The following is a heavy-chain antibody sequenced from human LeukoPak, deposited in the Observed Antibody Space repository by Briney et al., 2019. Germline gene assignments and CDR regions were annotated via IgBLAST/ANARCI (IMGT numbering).Heavy chain of an antibody. CDR2: ISGSGPTI. CDR3: FRAPSGTPEDYFDY. CDR1: GFIFSDYY. V-gene: IGHV3-11*01. J-gene: IGHJ4*02. D-gene: IGHD1-26*01. Sequence: GGSLRLSCAASGFIFSDYYMSWIRQAPGKGLEWVSYISGSGPTIFYADSVKGRFTISRDNAKNSLYLQMNSLRAEDTAVYYCFRAPSGTPEDYFDYWGQGTLVTVSS.